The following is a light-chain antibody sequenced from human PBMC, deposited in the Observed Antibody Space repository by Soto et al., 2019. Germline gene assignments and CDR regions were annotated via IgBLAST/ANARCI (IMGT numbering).Light chain of an antibody. CDR3: QTYDSRLSGLYV. V-gene: IGLV1-40*01. J-gene: IGLJ1*01. CDR1: SSNIGAGSD. Sequence: QSVLTQPPSISGAPGQRVTISCTGSSSNIGAGSDVHWYHQLPGTAPKLLIYGNTNRPSGVPDRFSGSKSGTSASLAIAGLQTEDEGDYYCQTYDSRLSGLYVFGTGTKATVL. CDR2: GNT.